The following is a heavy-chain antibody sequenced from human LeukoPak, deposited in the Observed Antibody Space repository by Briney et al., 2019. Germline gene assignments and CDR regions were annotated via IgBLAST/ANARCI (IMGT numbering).Heavy chain of an antibody. Sequence: PGGSLRLSCAASGFTFSSYSMNWVRQAPGKGLEWVSYISSSSSTIYYADSVKGRFTISRDNAKNSLYLQMNSLRAEDTAVYYCARAITVGGITIPFDLWGRGTQVTVSS. J-gene: IGHJ2*01. CDR1: GFTFSSYS. CDR2: ISSSSSTI. D-gene: IGHD3-3*01. CDR3: ARAITVGGITIPFDL. V-gene: IGHV3-48*04.